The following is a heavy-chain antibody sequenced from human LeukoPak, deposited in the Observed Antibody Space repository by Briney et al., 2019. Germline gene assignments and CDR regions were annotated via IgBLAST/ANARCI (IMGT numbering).Heavy chain of an antibody. Sequence: PGGSLRLSCAASGFPFSSYSMNWVRQAPGKGLEWVSFISPSSDTIHYADSVKGRFTISRDNAKNSLYLQMNSLRAEDTAVYYCASVPRYGDSQGTFDIWGQGTMVTISS. V-gene: IGHV3-48*04. CDR2: ISPSSDTI. D-gene: IGHD4-17*01. CDR1: GFPFSSYS. CDR3: ASVPRYGDSQGTFDI. J-gene: IGHJ3*02.